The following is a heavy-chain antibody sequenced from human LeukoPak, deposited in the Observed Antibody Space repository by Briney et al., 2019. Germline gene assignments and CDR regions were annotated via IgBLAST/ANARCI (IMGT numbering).Heavy chain of an antibody. Sequence: ASVKVSCKASGYTFTGYYMHWVRQAPGQGLEWMGWINPNSGGTNYAQKFQGRVTMTRDTSISTAYMELSRLRSDDTAVYYCARDPFGDSSGYYFGNYWGQGTLVAVSS. CDR1: GYTFTGYY. J-gene: IGHJ4*02. CDR3: ARDPFGDSSGYYFGNY. D-gene: IGHD3-22*01. V-gene: IGHV1-2*02. CDR2: INPNSGGT.